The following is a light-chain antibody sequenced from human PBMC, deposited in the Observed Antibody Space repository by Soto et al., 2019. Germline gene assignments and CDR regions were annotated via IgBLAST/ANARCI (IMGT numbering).Light chain of an antibody. CDR2: KDS. V-gene: IGLV3-27*01. Sequence: SYELTQPSSVSVSPGQTARITCSGDVLAKKYARWVQQKPGQAPVLVIYKDSERPSGIPERFSGSSSGTTVTLTISGAQVEDEAEYYCYSAADNNLVFGGGTKLTVL. CDR3: YSAADNNLV. J-gene: IGLJ2*01. CDR1: VLAKKY.